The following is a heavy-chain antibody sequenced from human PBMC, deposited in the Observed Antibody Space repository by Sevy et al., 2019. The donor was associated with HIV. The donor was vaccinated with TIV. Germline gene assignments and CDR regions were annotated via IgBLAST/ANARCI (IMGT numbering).Heavy chain of an antibody. CDR2: ISSTSHGT. D-gene: IGHD2-15*01. V-gene: IGHV3-23*01. CDR1: GFTFSKYA. J-gene: IGHJ4*02. Sequence: GGSLRLSCAVSGFTFSKYAMNWVRQAPGKGLEWVSGISSTSHGTYYGDSVKGRFTSSRDNSTNTLYLQMNSLRADDTAVYYCVRGGSCNCCSGLRYFDYWGQGTLVTVSS. CDR3: VRGGSCNCCSGLRYFDY.